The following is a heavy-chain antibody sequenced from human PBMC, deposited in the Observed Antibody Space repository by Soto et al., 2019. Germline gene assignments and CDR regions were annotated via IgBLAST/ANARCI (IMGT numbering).Heavy chain of an antibody. CDR2: LLHGGTT. CDR3: AYSTGCYRHDV. CDR1: GDSISSPKW. Sequence: QVQLQESGPGLVKPSGTLSLTCAVSGDSISSPKWWTWLRQPPGKGLEWIGDLLHGGTTNYNPSLKSRVTLSVETSQSQFSLNLTSVTAADTAIYYCAYSTGCYRHDVWGQGTSVTVSS. V-gene: IGHV4-4*02. D-gene: IGHD6-19*01. J-gene: IGHJ3*01.